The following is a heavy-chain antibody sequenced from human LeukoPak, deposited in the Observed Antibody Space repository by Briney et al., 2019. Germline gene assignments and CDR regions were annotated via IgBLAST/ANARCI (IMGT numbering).Heavy chain of an antibody. V-gene: IGHV3-74*01. D-gene: IGHD1-26*01. CDR1: RFTFSIYW. J-gene: IGHJ5*02. Sequence: GGSLRLSCVASRFTFSIYWMHWVRQGPGKGLVWGSRINGDGTYTDYAESVKGRFTFSRDNAKNTLYLQMNSLRAEDTAVYYCVRGSAGMSPALGSWGQGTLVTVSS. CDR2: INGDGTYT. CDR3: VRGSAGMSPALGS.